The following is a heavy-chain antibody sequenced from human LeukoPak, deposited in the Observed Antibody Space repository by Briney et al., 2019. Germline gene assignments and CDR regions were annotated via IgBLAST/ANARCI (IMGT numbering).Heavy chain of an antibody. J-gene: IGHJ5*02. V-gene: IGHV1-69*01. Sequence: SVKVSCKASGGTFSSYAISWVRQAPGHGLEWMGGIIPIFGTANYAQKFQGRVTITADESTSTAYVELSSLRSEDTAVYYCAALWFGELSFLEHWFDPWGQGNLVIVSS. D-gene: IGHD3-10*01. CDR2: IIPIFGTA. CDR3: AALWFGELSFLEHWFDP. CDR1: GGTFSSYA.